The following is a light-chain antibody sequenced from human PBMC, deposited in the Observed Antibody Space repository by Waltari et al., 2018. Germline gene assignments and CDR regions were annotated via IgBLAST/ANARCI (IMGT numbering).Light chain of an antibody. CDR3: TSYAGSKNV. CDR1: SSYVGAYNH. Sequence: QSALTQSPSASGSPGQSVTISCTGTSSYVGAYNHVSWYQQHPGKGPKRMIYEVTKRPPGVPDRFSGSKSGNTASLTVSGLQAEDEADYYCTSYAGSKNVFGTGTKVTVL. J-gene: IGLJ1*01. V-gene: IGLV2-8*01. CDR2: EVT.